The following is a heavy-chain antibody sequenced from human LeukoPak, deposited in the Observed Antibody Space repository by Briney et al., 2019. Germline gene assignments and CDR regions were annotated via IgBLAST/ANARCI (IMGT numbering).Heavy chain of an antibody. V-gene: IGHV4-59*01. Sequence: SETLSLTCTVSGGSISSYYWSWIRQPPGKGLEWIGYIYYSGGTTYNPSLKSRVTIAVDTSKNQFSLKLSSVTAADTAVYYCATGGAYYYGSGSEYYFDYWGQGTLVTVSA. D-gene: IGHD3-10*01. CDR2: IYYSGGT. CDR1: GGSISSYY. CDR3: ATGGAYYYGSGSEYYFDY. J-gene: IGHJ4*02.